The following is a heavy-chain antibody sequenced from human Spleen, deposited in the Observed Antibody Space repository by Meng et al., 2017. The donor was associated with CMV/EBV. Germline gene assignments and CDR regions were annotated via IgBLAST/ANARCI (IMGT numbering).Heavy chain of an antibody. CDR3: ARHYNSAWEFDS. CDR1: GYSFTTYW. V-gene: IGHV5-51*01. J-gene: IGHJ4*02. D-gene: IGHD6-19*01. CDR2: IYAGDSDT. Sequence: GGSLRLSCKGSGYSFTTYWIGWVRQMSGKGLEWMGIIYAGDSDTRYSPSFQGHVTISVDKSVNTAYLQWGSLEASDTAIYFCARHYNSAWEFDSWGQGTLVTVS.